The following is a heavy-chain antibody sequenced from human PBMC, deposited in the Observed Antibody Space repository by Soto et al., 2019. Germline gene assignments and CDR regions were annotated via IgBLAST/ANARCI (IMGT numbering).Heavy chain of an antibody. CDR3: VREVSDWSSQCSFVF. V-gene: IGHV3-23*01. D-gene: IGHD2-21*02. CDR2: ISNNGGSA. CDR1: GFTFSNSA. J-gene: IGHJ3*01. Sequence: EVQLLESGGGLVRPGGSLRLSCAASGFTFSNSAMNWVRQAPGKGLEWVSLISNNGGSASHADSVQGRFIISRDNSINTLYLQMNSLRAEDTAIYYCVREVSDWSSQCSFVFWGRGTMVTVSS.